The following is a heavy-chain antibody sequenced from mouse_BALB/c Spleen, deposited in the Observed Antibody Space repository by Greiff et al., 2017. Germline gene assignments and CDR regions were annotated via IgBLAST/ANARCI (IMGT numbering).Heavy chain of an antibody. D-gene: IGHD1-1*01. CDR1: GYTFSSYW. CDR2: ILPGSGST. Sequence: VQLQQSGAELMKPGASVKISCKATGYTFSSYWIEWVKQRPGHGLEWIGEILPGSGSTNYNEKFKGKATFTADTSSNTAYMQLSSLTSEDSAVYYCARRGAVVAHYFDYWGQGTTLTVSS. J-gene: IGHJ2*01. V-gene: IGHV1-9*01. CDR3: ARRGAVVAHYFDY.